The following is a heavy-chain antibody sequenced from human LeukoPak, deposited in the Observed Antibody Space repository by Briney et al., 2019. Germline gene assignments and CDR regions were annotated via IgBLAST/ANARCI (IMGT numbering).Heavy chain of an antibody. Sequence: PGGSLRLSCAASGFTFSSYAMSWVRQAPGKGLEWVSAISGSGGSTYYADSVKGRFTISRDNSKNTLYLQMNSQRAEDTAVYYCAKATLGSSGLFDYWGQGTLVTVSS. D-gene: IGHD6-19*01. CDR2: ISGSGGST. CDR3: AKATLGSSGLFDY. V-gene: IGHV3-23*01. J-gene: IGHJ4*02. CDR1: GFTFSSYA.